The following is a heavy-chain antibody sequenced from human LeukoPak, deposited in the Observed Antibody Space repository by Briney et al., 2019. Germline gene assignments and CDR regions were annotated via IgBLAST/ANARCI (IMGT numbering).Heavy chain of an antibody. D-gene: IGHD1-7*01. J-gene: IGHJ4*02. CDR3: AREDDWNYEDY. CDR1: GFTFSNYW. CDR2: INQDGSEK. V-gene: IGHV3-7*01. Sequence: GGSLRLSCAASGFTFSNYWMSWVRQAPGKGLEWVANINQDGSEKYYVNSVKGRFTISRDNAKNSLYLQMNSLGAEDTAFYFCAREDDWNYEDYWGQGTLVTVSS.